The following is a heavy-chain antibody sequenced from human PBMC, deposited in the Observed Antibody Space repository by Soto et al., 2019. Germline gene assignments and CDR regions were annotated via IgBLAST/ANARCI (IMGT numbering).Heavy chain of an antibody. D-gene: IGHD2-8*01. CDR1: GFTFSSYG. Sequence: PGGSLRLSCAASGFTFSSYGFHWVRQAPGKGLEWVALISHDGSIKNYADSVTGRFTISRDNSRNTLYLQMSSLRVEDTAVYYCANGRCGTNCHTPDSWGQGNLVTVSS. V-gene: IGHV3-30*18. CDR2: ISHDGSIK. J-gene: IGHJ4*02. CDR3: ANGRCGTNCHTPDS.